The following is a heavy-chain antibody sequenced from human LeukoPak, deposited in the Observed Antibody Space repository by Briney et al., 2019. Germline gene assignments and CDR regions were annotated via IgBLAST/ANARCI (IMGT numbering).Heavy chain of an antibody. J-gene: IGHJ3*02. Sequence: ASVEVSCKVSGYTLTELSMHWVRQAPGKGLEWMGGFDPEDGETIYTQKFQGRVTMTEDTSTDTAYMELSSLRSEDTAVYYCATDLPQQQLVPVDAFDIWGQGTLVTVSS. D-gene: IGHD6-13*01. CDR2: FDPEDGET. CDR1: GYTLTELS. V-gene: IGHV1-24*01. CDR3: ATDLPQQQLVPVDAFDI.